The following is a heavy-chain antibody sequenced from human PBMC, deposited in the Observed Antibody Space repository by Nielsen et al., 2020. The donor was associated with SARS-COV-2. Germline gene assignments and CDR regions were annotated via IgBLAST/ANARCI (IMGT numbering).Heavy chain of an antibody. D-gene: IGHD6-25*01. Sequence: GESLKISCAASGFSFSSHTMNWVRQAPGKGLEWISYITVSSATIYYADSVKGRFTISRDNANNSLYLQMNSLRDEDTAVYYCARDQDGGAATSNWYFDLWGRGTLVIVSS. J-gene: IGHJ2*01. CDR1: GFSFSSHT. CDR3: ARDQDGGAATSNWYFDL. V-gene: IGHV3-48*02. CDR2: ITVSSATI.